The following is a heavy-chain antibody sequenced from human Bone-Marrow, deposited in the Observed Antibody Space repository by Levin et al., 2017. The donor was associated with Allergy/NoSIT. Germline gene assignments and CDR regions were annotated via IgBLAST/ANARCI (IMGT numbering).Heavy chain of an antibody. CDR2: IYHSGSS. D-gene: IGHD3-22*01. Sequence: GSLRLSCTVSGASISSYYWTWIRQPPGKGLEWIGYIYHSGSSNYNPSLKSRVTISLDTSKNQFSLKLSSVTAADTAVYYCARGTYYYYDSSGYLVWFDPWGQGTLVTVSS. CDR1: GASISSYY. J-gene: IGHJ5*02. CDR3: ARGTYYYYDSSGYLVWFDP. V-gene: IGHV4-59*01.